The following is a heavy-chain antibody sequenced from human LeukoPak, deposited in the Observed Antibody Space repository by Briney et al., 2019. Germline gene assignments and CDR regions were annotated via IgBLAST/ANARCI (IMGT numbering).Heavy chain of an antibody. D-gene: IGHD2-15*01. V-gene: IGHV3-30*02. CDR3: AKDGGSDPDSFDI. Sequence: SCKASGYTFTSYGMHWVRQAPGKGLEWVAFIRYDGSNKYYADSVKGRFTISRDNSKNTLYLQMNSLRAEDTAVYYCAKDGGSDPDSFDIWGQGTMVTVSS. J-gene: IGHJ3*02. CDR1: GYTFTSYG. CDR2: IRYDGSNK.